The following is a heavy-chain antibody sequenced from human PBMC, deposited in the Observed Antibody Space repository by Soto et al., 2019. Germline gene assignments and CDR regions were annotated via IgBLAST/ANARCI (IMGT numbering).Heavy chain of an antibody. Sequence: QVQLVESGGGEVQPGTSLRLSCIASGFIFSNNGMHWVRQAPGKGLEWVALVSHDGRKTFYADSVKGRLTIYRDNSKNTVYLHMNNLRPEDTAVYRCARDLRQGASGATVYGMYVWGQGTTVTVSS. J-gene: IGHJ6*02. D-gene: IGHD7-27*01. CDR1: GFIFSNNG. CDR2: VSHDGRKT. V-gene: IGHV3-30*03. CDR3: ARDLRQGASGATVYGMYV.